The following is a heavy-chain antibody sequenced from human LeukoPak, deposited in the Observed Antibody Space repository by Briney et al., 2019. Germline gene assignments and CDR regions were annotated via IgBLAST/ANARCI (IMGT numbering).Heavy chain of an antibody. Sequence: ASVKVSCKASGGTFSSYAISWVRQAPGQGLEWMGWISAYNGNTNYAQKLQGRVTMTTDTSTSTAYMELRSLRSDDTAVYYCARDRYYDSSGYYYSPFDYWGQGTLVTVSS. J-gene: IGHJ4*02. D-gene: IGHD3-22*01. CDR1: GGTFSSYA. CDR3: ARDRYYDSSGYYYSPFDY. V-gene: IGHV1-18*01. CDR2: ISAYNGNT.